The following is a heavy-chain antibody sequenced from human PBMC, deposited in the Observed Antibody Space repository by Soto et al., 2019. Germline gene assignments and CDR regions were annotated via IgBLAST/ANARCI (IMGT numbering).Heavy chain of an antibody. J-gene: IGHJ5*02. Sequence: GESLKISCKGSGYSFTSYWISWVRQMPGKGLEWMGRIDPSDSYTNYSPSFQGHVTISADKSISTAYLQWSSLKASDTAMYYCARHVVTYNWFDPWGQGSVVTVSS. D-gene: IGHD3-22*01. CDR3: ARHVVTYNWFDP. V-gene: IGHV5-10-1*01. CDR2: IDPSDSYT. CDR1: GYSFTSYW.